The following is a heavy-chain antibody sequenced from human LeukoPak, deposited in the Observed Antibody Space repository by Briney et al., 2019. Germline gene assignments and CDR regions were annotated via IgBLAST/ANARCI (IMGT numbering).Heavy chain of an antibody. CDR3: AIAAAASGGDAFDI. CDR2: TYYRSKWYN. J-gene: IGHJ3*02. Sequence: PSQTLSLTCAISGDSVSSNSAAWNWIRQSPSRGLEWLGRTYYRSKWYNDYAVSVKSRITINPDTSKNRFSLQLNSVTPEDTAVYYCAIAAAASGGDAFDIWGQGTMVTVSS. CDR1: GDSVSSNSAA. V-gene: IGHV6-1*01. D-gene: IGHD6-13*01.